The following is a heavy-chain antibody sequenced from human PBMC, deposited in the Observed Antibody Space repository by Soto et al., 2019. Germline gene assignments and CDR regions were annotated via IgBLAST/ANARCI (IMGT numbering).Heavy chain of an antibody. Sequence: EVQLVESGGGLVEPGGSLRVSCGASGFTFTNAWMTWVRQAPGKGLEWVGRVKSKTESEATDYSAPVKGRFTISRDDSKNMLYLQMSSLNTEDTAVYYCTTSAGGRGYRYWGQGTLVTVSS. CDR3: TTSAGGRGYRY. D-gene: IGHD5-18*01. CDR2: VKSKTESEAT. V-gene: IGHV3-15*07. J-gene: IGHJ4*02. CDR1: GFTFTNAW.